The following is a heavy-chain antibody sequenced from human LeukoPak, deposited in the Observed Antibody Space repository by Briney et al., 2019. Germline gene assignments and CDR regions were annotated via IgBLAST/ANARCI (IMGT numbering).Heavy chain of an antibody. D-gene: IGHD3-22*01. V-gene: IGHV4-4*07. Sequence: SETLSLPCTVSGGSLSNFYRSWIRQPAGKGLEWIGRISTSGNTDYNPYLKSRVTMSVDTSKKQFSLKLSSVTAADTAVYYCASDAFYDSGGYYYYWGQGTLVTVSS. CDR3: ASDAFYDSGGYYYY. J-gene: IGHJ4*02. CDR1: GGSLSNFY. CDR2: ISTSGNT.